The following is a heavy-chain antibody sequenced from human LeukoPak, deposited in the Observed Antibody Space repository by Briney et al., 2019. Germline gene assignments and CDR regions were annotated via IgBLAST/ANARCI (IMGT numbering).Heavy chain of an antibody. CDR2: ISTGGRTI. CDR1: GSRLSAFD. Sequence: PGGSPRLSCAASGSRLSAFDMKWVRQAPGKGPERISHISTGGRTIYYADSVKGRFTISRDNAKNSLYLQMNSLRGEDTGVYYCARGSGYVLDYWTQGTLVTVSS. V-gene: IGHV3-48*03. J-gene: IGHJ4*02. D-gene: IGHD2-15*01. CDR3: ARGSGYVLDY.